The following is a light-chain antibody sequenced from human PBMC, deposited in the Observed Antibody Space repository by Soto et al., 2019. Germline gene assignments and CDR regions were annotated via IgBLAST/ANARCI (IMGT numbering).Light chain of an antibody. CDR3: QQYNNWPPWT. J-gene: IGKJ1*01. CDR1: QSVSNN. CDR2: DAS. V-gene: IGKV3-15*01. Sequence: ILMTQSPATLSVTPGERATLSCRASQSVSNNLAWYQQKPGQAPRLLIYDASTRATGIPARFSGSGSGTEFTLTIRGLQSGDFAVYYCQQYNNWPPWTFGQGTKVEIK.